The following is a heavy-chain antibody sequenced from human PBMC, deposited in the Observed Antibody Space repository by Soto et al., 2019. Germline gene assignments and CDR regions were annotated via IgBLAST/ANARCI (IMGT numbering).Heavy chain of an antibody. J-gene: IGHJ4*02. D-gene: IGHD6-19*01. CDR3: TRGVGWLVDY. CDR1: GEYFSANY. CDR2: IDNGGST. V-gene: IGHV4-34*01. Sequence: PSETLSLTCDISGEYFSANYWSWIRQTPGKGLEWIGDIDNGGSTKYNPSLKNRVTISTGTSKNQFSLMLTSVTAADTAVYYCTRGVGWLVDYWGQGALVTVSS.